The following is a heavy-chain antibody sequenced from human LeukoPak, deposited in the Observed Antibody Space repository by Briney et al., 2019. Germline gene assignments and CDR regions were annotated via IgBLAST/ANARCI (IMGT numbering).Heavy chain of an antibody. J-gene: IGHJ5*02. CDR2: IYYSGST. CDR1: GGSISSNSYY. Sequence: PSETLSLTCTVSGGSISSNSYYWGWIRQPPGTGLKWIGSIYYSGSTYYNPSLKSRVTISVDTSKNQFSLKLSSVTAADTAVYYCVRNRYYYGSRNYGVPNWFDPWGQGTLVTVSS. V-gene: IGHV4-39*01. CDR3: VRNRYYYGSRNYGVPNWFDP. D-gene: IGHD3-10*01.